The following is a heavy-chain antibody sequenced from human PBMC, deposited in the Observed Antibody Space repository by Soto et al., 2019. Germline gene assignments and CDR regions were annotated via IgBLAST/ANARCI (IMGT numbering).Heavy chain of an antibody. CDR1: GYNFTTYV. V-gene: IGHV1-3*01. CDR2: INCGSGNT. D-gene: IGHD6-19*01. J-gene: IGHJ4*02. Sequence: QVQLVQSGAEVKQPGASASVSCKASGYNFTTYVVHWLRQAPGQGPEWMGWINCGSGNTVYSQKFQGRVTFTRDTSARTAYMDLNSLTSGDTAVYYFAMGYTSGWTFDVWGRGTLVTVSS. CDR3: AMGYTSGWTFDV.